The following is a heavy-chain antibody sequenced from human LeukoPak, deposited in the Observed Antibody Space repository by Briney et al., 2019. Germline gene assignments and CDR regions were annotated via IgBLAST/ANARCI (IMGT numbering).Heavy chain of an antibody. CDR3: ARVLESGDADY. CDR2: ISSSSSYI. D-gene: IGHD3-3*01. V-gene: IGHV3-21*01. J-gene: IGHJ4*02. Sequence: GGSLRLSCAAAGFTLSSYSMNWVRQAPGKGLEWVSSISSSSSYIYYADSVKGRFTISRDNAKNSLYLQMNSLRAEDTAVYYCARVLESGDADYWGQGILVTVSS. CDR1: GFTLSSYS.